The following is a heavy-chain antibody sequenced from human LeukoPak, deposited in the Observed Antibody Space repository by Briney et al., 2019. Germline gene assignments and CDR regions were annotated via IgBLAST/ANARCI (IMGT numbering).Heavy chain of an antibody. CDR1: GFTFSSYA. J-gene: IGHJ4*02. CDR2: ISGSGGST. CDR3: AKNWEITPRIILFD. V-gene: IGHV3-23*01. D-gene: IGHD4-23*01. Sequence: PGGSLRLSCAASGFTFSSYAMNWVRQAPGKGLEWVSAISGSGGSTYYADSVKGRFTISRDNSKNTLYLQMNSLRAEDTAVYYCAKNWEITPRIILFDWGPGTLVTVSS.